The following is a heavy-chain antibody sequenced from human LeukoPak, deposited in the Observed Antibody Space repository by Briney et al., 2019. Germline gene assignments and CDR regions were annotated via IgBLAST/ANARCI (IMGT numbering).Heavy chain of an antibody. CDR3: ARVAGYYYGSGSYLGYYYYGMDV. CDR1: GGSISSYY. D-gene: IGHD3-10*01. V-gene: IGHV4-34*01. Sequence: SETLSLTCTVSGGSISSYYWSWIRQPPGKGLEWIGEINHSGSTNYNPSLKSRVTISVDTSKDQFSLKLSSVTAADTAVYYCARVAGYYYGSGSYLGYYYYGMDVWGQGTTVTVSS. J-gene: IGHJ6*02. CDR2: INHSGST.